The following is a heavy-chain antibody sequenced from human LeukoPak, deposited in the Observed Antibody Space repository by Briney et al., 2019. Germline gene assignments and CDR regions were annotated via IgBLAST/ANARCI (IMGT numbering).Heavy chain of an antibody. CDR2: INHSGST. D-gene: IGHD3-22*01. CDR3: ARSSGYYYFDFDY. CDR1: GGSFSGYY. V-gene: IGHV4-34*01. J-gene: IGHJ4*02. Sequence: SETLSLTCAVYGGSFSGYYWSWIRQPPGKGLEWIGEINHSGSTNYNPSLKSRVTISVDTSKNQFSLKLSSVTAADTAVYYCARSSGYYYFDFDYWGQGTLVTVSS.